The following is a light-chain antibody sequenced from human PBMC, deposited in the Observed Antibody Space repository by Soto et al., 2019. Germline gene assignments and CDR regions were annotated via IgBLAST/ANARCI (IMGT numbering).Light chain of an antibody. Sequence: DIQMTQSPSSQSASVGDRVTITCRASQSINKYLNWYQQKPGQAPTILIYATSTLESAVPSPCSGGGSETDFTLTISSLQPDDFAAYYCQQCCRTPRTFGQGTKVEI. J-gene: IGKJ1*01. V-gene: IGKV1-39*01. CDR2: ATS. CDR3: QQCCRTPRT. CDR1: QSINKY.